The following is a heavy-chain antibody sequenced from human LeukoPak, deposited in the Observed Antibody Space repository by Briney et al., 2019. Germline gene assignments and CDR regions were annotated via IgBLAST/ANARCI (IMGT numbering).Heavy chain of an antibody. J-gene: IGHJ4*02. CDR2: INSDGSST. V-gene: IGHV3-74*01. CDR3: ARAEYGYPGGY. CDR1: GFTFSSYW. D-gene: IGHD4-17*01. Sequence: GGSLRLSCAASGFTFSSYWMHWVRQAPGKGLVWVSRINSDGSSTSYADSVKGRFTISRDNAKSTLYLQMNSLRAEDTAVYYCARAEYGYPGGYWGQGTLVTVSS.